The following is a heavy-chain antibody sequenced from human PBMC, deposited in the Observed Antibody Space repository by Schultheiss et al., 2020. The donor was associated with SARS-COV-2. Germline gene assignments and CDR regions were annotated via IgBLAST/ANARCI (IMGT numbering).Heavy chain of an antibody. CDR1: GGSISSGGYY. D-gene: IGHD1-14*01. CDR2: IYYSGST. J-gene: IGHJ4*02. Sequence: SETLSLTCTVSGGSISSGGYYWSWIRQYPGKGLEWIGYIYYSGSTNYNPSLKSRVTMSVDTSKNQFSLKLSSVTAADTAVYYCARFNQFYRIDYWGQGTLVTVSS. V-gene: IGHV4-61*08. CDR3: ARFNQFYRIDY.